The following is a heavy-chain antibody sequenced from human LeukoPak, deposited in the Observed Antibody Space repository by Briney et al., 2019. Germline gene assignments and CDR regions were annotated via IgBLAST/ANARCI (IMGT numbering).Heavy chain of an antibody. J-gene: IGHJ4*02. CDR1: GGSFSGYY. CDR2: INHSGST. D-gene: IGHD5-18*01. CDR3: VFGRGYSYGYGSY. Sequence: SETLSLTCAVYGGSFSGYYWSWIRQPPGKGLEWIGEINHSGSTNYNPSLKSRVTISVDTSKNQFSLKLSSVTAADTAVYYCVFGRGYSYGYGSYWGQGTLVTVSS. V-gene: IGHV4-34*01.